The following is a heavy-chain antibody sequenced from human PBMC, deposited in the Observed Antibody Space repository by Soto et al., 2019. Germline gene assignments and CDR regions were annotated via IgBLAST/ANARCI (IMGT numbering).Heavy chain of an antibody. D-gene: IGHD3-22*01. CDR1: GDSISTFY. CDR3: ARGRTVRNYADDSSDYFYFFDY. V-gene: IGHV4-59*01. Sequence: SETLSLTCTVSGDSISTFYWGWMRQSPGKELEWIGYVYYTGSTNYNPSLKSRVTISVDRSKNQFSLKLTSANAAVTAVYYCARGRTVRNYADDSSDYFYFFDYWGQGTQVTVSS. J-gene: IGHJ4*02. CDR2: VYYTGST.